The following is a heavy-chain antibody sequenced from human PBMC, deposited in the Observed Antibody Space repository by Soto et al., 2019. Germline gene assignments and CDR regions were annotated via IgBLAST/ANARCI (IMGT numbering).Heavy chain of an antibody. V-gene: IGHV4-39*01. CDR1: GGSISSRSYF. J-gene: IGHJ5*02. D-gene: IGHD3-3*01. Sequence: NPSETLSLTCSVSGGSISSRSYFWGWIRQTPGKGLEWIGNIYYSGNTYYSPSLKSRVTISVDSSQSQFSLKLQSVTAADTAVYFCARFRDFSYWFDPWGQGTQVTVSS. CDR3: ARFRDFSYWFDP. CDR2: IYYSGNT.